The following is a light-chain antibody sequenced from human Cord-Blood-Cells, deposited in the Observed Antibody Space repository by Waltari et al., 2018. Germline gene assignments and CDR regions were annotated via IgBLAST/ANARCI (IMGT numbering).Light chain of an antibody. Sequence: IVLTQSPATLPLSPGARATLSCTASQRVSSYLAWYQQNPGQAPRLLIDDASNRATGIPARFSGSGSGTDFTRTISSLEPEDFAVYYCQQRSNWITLGQGTRLEIK. CDR3: QQRSNWIT. CDR2: DAS. V-gene: IGKV3-11*01. J-gene: IGKJ5*01. CDR1: QRVSSY.